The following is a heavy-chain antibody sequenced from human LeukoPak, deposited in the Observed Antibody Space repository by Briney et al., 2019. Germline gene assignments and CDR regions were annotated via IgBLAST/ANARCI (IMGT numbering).Heavy chain of an antibody. V-gene: IGHV3-48*03. CDR1: GFTFSSYE. Sequence: GGSLRLSCAASGFTFSSYEMNWVRQAPGKGLEWVSYISSSGSTIYYADSVKGRFTISRDNAKNTLYLQMNSLRAEDTAVYYCARRAGAYSHPYDYWGQGTLVTVSS. D-gene: IGHD4/OR15-4a*01. J-gene: IGHJ4*02. CDR2: ISSSGSTI. CDR3: ARRAGAYSHPYDY.